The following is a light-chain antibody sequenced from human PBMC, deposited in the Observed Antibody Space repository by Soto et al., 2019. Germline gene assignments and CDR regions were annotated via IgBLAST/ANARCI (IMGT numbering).Light chain of an antibody. J-gene: IGLJ3*02. V-gene: IGLV1-40*01. CDR1: SSNIGAGYD. CDR3: QSFDRSLSGWV. CDR2: NNN. Sequence: QPVLTQPPSVSGAPGQRVTISCTGSSSNIGAGYDVQWYQQLPGTAPKLLISNNNNRPSGVPDRFSGSKSDTSASLAITGIQAEDEADYYCQSFDRSLSGWVFGGGTQLTVL.